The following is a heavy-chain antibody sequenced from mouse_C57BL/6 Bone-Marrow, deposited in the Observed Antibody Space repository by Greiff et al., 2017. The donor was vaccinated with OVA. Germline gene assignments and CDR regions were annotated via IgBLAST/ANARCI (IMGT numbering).Heavy chain of an antibody. J-gene: IGHJ2*01. CDR2: IDPETGGT. V-gene: IGHV1-15*01. D-gene: IGHD1-1*01. Sequence: QVQLQQSGAELVRPGASVTLSCKASGYTFTDYEMHWVKQTPVHGLEWIGAIDPETGGTAYNQKFKGKAILTADKSSSTAYMELRSLTSEDSAVYYCTSSTVPLLTSLDCWGEVTTLTVSS. CDR3: TSSTVPLLTSLDC. CDR1: GYTFTDYE.